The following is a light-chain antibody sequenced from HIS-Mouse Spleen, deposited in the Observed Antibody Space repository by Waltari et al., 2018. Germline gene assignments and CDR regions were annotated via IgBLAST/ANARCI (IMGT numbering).Light chain of an antibody. J-gene: IGLJ2*01. CDR1: ALPKKY. CDR2: EDS. CDR3: YSTDSSGNHRV. V-gene: IGLV3-10*01. Sequence: SYELTQPPSVSVSPGQTARITCSGDALPKKYAYWYQQKSGQAPVLVIYEDSQRTSGIPGRFAGSSSGTMATLTISGAQVEDEADYYCYSTDSSGNHRVFGGGTKLTVL.